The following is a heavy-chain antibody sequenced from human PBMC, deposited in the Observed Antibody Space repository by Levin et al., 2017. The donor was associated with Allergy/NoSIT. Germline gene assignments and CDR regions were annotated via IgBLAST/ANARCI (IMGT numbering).Heavy chain of an antibody. CDR2: ISWNSGSI. Sequence: GGSLRLSCAASGFTFDDYAMHWVRQAPGKGLEWVSGISWNSGSIGYADSVKGRFTISRDNAKNSLYLQMNSLRAEDTALYYCAKDGYGDYVWGNWFDPWGQGTLVTVSS. J-gene: IGHJ5*02. V-gene: IGHV3-9*01. CDR3: AKDGYGDYVWGNWFDP. D-gene: IGHD4-17*01. CDR1: GFTFDDYA.